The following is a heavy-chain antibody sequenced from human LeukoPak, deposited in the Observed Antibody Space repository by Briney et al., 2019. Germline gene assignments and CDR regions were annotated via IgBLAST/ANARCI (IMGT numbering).Heavy chain of an antibody. CDR1: GGTFSSYA. D-gene: IGHD2-2*01. J-gene: IGHJ6*04. CDR2: IIPIFGTA. V-gene: IGHV1-69*06. CDR3: ARDPPPYDIVVVPAAPPDYYYYGMDV. Sequence: ASVKVSCKASGGTFSSYAISWVRQAPRQGLEWMGGIIPIFGTANYAQKFQGRVTITADKSTSTAYMELSSLRSEDTAVYYCARDPPPYDIVVVPAAPPDYYYYGMDVWGKGTTVTVSS.